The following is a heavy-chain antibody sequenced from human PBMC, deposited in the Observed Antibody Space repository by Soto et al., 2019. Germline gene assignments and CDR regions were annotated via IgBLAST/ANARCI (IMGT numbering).Heavy chain of an antibody. CDR2: ISSSSSTI. CDR1: GFTFSSYS. J-gene: IGHJ5*02. CDR3: ARDGQGGGVVNWFDP. Sequence: EVQLVESGGGLVQPGGSLRLSCAASGFTFSSYSMNWVRQAPGKGLEWVSYISSSSSTIYYADSVKGRFTISRDNAKNALYLQMNSLGAEDTAVYYCARDGQGGGVVNWFDPWGQGTLVTVSS. D-gene: IGHD3-16*01. V-gene: IGHV3-48*01.